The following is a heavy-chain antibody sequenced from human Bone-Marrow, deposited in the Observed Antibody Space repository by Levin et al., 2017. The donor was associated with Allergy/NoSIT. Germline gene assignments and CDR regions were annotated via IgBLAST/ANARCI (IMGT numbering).Heavy chain of an antibody. Sequence: SGGSLRLSCAASGFTFSTYAMSWVRQAPGKGLEWVSAIGGSGDRTHYADSVKGRFTISRDNSKNTLYLQMNSLRAEDTAAYYCAKCSGYVDPFDYWGLGTLVTVSS. CDR2: IGGSGDRT. J-gene: IGHJ4*02. D-gene: IGHD3-22*01. CDR3: AKCSGYVDPFDY. V-gene: IGHV3-23*01. CDR1: GFTFSTYA.